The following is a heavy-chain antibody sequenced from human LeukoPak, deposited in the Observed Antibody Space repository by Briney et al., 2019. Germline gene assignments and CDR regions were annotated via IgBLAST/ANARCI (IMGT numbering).Heavy chain of an antibody. V-gene: IGHV3-23*01. CDR2: ISGSGGST. Sequence: LSGGSLRLSCAASGFTFSSYAMSWVRQAPGKGLEWVSAISGSGGSTYYADSVKGRFTISRDNSKNTLYLQMNSLRAEDTAVYYCAKEGSGYDSSGYYPDAFDIWGQGTMVTVSS. D-gene: IGHD3-22*01. J-gene: IGHJ3*02. CDR1: GFTFSSYA. CDR3: AKEGSGYDSSGYYPDAFDI.